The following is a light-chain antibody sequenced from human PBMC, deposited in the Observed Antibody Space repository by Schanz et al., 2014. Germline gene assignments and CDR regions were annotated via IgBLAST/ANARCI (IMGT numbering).Light chain of an antibody. V-gene: IGKV3-11*01. Sequence: EIVLTQSPATLSLSPGERATLSCRASQSVSSSLAWYQQKPGQAPRLLIYDASKRATGIPARFSGSGSGTDFALTISSLEPEDFAVYYCQQYGSSPRTFGQGTKLEIK. CDR1: QSVSSS. CDR3: QQYGSSPRT. CDR2: DAS. J-gene: IGKJ2*01.